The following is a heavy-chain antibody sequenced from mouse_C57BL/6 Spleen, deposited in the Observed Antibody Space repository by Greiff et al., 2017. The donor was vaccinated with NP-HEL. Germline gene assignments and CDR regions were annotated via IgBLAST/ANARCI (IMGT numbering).Heavy chain of an antibody. V-gene: IGHV1-9*01. CDR3: ARAPYYGSSYGFAY. CDR1: GYTFTGYW. J-gene: IGHJ3*01. Sequence: QVQLKESGAELMKPGASVKLSCKATGYTFTGYWIEWVKQRPGHGLEWIGEILPGSGSTNYNEKFKGKATFTADTSSNTAYMQLSSLTTEDSAIYDWARAPYYGSSYGFAYWGQGTLVTVSA. CDR2: ILPGSGST. D-gene: IGHD1-1*01.